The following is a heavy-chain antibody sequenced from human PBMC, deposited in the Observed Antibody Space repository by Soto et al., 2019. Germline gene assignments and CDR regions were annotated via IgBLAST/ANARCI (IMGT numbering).Heavy chain of an antibody. CDR3: AKRTVGWYFDL. Sequence: EVQLLESGGGLVQPGGSLRLSCAASGFTFSSYSMNWVRPAPGKGLEWVSVISGSGGSTYYADSVKGRFTISRDNSRNTLYLQMNSLRAEDTAVYYCAKRTVGWYFDLWGRGTLVTVSS. J-gene: IGHJ2*01. V-gene: IGHV3-23*01. D-gene: IGHD4-17*01. CDR1: GFTFSSYS. CDR2: ISGSGGST.